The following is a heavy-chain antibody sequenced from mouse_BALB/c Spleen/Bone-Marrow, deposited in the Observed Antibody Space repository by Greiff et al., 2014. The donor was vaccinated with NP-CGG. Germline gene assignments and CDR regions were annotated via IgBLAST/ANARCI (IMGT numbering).Heavy chain of an antibody. V-gene: IGHV1-18*01. CDR2: INPNNGGT. CDR1: GYTFTEYT. Sequence: EVKLQESGPELVKPGASVKISCKTSGYTFTEYTMHWVKQSHGKSLGWIGSINPNNGGTNYNQKFKGKATLTVDKSSSTAYMEFRSLTSEDSAVYYCARGDGYYVYAMDYWGQGTSVTVSS. CDR3: ARGDGYYVYAMDY. D-gene: IGHD2-3*01. J-gene: IGHJ4*01.